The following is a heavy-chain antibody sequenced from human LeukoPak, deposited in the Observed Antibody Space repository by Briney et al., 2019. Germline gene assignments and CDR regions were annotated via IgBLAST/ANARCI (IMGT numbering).Heavy chain of an antibody. V-gene: IGHV1-46*01. D-gene: IGHD5-24*01. J-gene: IGHJ5*02. CDR1: GYTFTSYY. CDR3: ARASPDQFRWLQFSNWFDP. Sequence: ASVKVSCKASGYTFTSYYMHWVRQAPGQGLEWMGIINPSGGSTSYAQKFQGRVTMTRNTSISTAYMELSSLRSEDTAVYYCARASPDQFRWLQFSNWFDPWGQGTLVTVSS. CDR2: INPSGGST.